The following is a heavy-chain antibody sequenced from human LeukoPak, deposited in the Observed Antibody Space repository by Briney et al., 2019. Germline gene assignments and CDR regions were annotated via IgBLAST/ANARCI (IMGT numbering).Heavy chain of an antibody. J-gene: IGHJ6*03. CDR2: ISGSGSST. Sequence: GGSLRLSCAASGFTFSSYAMSLVRQAPVKGLEWVATISGSGSSTYYADSVKGRFTISRDNSKNTLYLQMNSLRAEDTALYYCATVGYYYHMDVWGKGTTVTVSS. CDR1: GFTFSSYA. V-gene: IGHV3-23*01. CDR3: ATVGYYYHMDV.